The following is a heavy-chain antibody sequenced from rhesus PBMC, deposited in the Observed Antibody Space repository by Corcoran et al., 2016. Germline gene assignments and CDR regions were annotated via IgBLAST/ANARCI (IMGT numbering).Heavy chain of an antibody. CDR3: ARDKTGWGSHIDY. CDR1: GGSFSGYF. D-gene: IGHD7-45*01. CDR2: IIGSSGST. J-gene: IGHJ4*01. Sequence: QVQLQESGPGLVKPSETLSLTFAVSGGSFSGYFWGWIRTPPGQGLEWFGYIIGSSGSTDYNPSHKSRVNISTDTSKNQFSLKLSSGTAADTAVYYCARDKTGWGSHIDYWGQGVLVTGSS. V-gene: IGHV4-165*01.